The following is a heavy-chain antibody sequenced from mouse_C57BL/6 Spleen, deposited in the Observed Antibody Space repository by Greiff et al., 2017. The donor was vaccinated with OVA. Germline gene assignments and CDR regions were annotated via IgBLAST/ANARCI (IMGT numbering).Heavy chain of an antibody. V-gene: IGHV1-80*01. CDR3: ARSGAYSNYEAMDY. Sequence: QVQLKQSGAELVKPGASVKISCKASGYAFSSYWMNWVKQRPGKGLEWIGQIYPGDGDTNYNGKFKGKATLTADKSSSTAYMQLSSLTSEDSAVYFCARSGAYSNYEAMDYWGQGTSVTVSS. CDR2: IYPGDGDT. CDR1: GYAFSSYW. D-gene: IGHD2-5*01. J-gene: IGHJ4*01.